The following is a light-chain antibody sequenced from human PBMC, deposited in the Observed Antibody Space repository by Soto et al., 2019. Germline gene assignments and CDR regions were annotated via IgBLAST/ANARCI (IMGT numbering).Light chain of an antibody. CDR3: QQTNSLPWT. V-gene: IGKV1-12*02. J-gene: IGKJ1*01. CDR1: QGISGW. Sequence: DIQMPQSPTSVSASVGDTVTITCRASQGISGWLAWYQQKPGKAPKLLIYGASTLQSGVPSRYSGSGSGTDFTLTISSLQPEDFATYYCQQTNSLPWTFGQGTKVEIK. CDR2: GAS.